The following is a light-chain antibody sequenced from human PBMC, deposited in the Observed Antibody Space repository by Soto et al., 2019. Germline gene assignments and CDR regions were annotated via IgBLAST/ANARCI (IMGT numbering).Light chain of an antibody. J-gene: IGLJ1*01. Sequence: QSVLTQPASVSGSPGQSITISCTGTNSDVGGYNYVSWYQQHSGKAPKLMIYHVSNRPLGVSNRFSGSKSGNTASLTISGLQAEDEADYYCGSYTSTSTYVFGAGTKVTVL. CDR3: GSYTSTSTYV. CDR2: HVS. CDR1: NSDVGGYNY. V-gene: IGLV2-14*03.